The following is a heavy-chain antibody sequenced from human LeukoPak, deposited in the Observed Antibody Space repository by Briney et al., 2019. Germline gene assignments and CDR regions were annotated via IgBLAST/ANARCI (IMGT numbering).Heavy chain of an antibody. CDR3: ARGAAYLFSIPIDY. V-gene: IGHV1-2*02. CDR2: INPNSGGT. J-gene: IGHJ4*02. CDR1: GYTFTGYY. D-gene: IGHD3-16*01. Sequence: ASVKVSCKASGYTFTGYYIHWVRQAPGQGLEWMGWINPNSGGTNYPQKFQGRVTMTRDTSISTAYMELSRLRSDDTAVYYCARGAAYLFSIPIDYWGQGTLVTVSS.